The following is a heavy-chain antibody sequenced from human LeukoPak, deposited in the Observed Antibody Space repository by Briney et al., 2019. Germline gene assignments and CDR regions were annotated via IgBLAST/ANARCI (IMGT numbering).Heavy chain of an antibody. CDR2: IYYSGST. CDR1: GGSISSSSYY. J-gene: IGHJ6*03. V-gene: IGHV4-39*07. D-gene: IGHD3-3*01. CDR3: ARALGRFLEWLPEGYYYYYMDV. Sequence: PSETLSLTCTVSGGSISSSSYYWGWIRQPPGKGLEWIGSIYYSGSTYYNPSLKSRVTMSVDTSKNQFSLKLSSVTAADTAVYYCARALGRFLEWLPEGYYYYYMDVWGKGTTVTVSS.